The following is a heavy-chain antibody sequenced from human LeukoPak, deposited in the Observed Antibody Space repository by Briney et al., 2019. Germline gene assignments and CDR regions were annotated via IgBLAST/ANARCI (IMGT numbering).Heavy chain of an antibody. V-gene: IGHV4-34*01. J-gene: IGHJ3*02. CDR3: ARTDCVGECYSGGGAFDI. CDR1: GESFSSYY. D-gene: IGHD2-21*01. Sequence: SETLSHTCSVYGESFSSYYWSWIRQPPGKGLEWIGEINHSGSTNYNPSLKSRVTISVDTSKNQFSLKLISVTAADTAVYYCARTDCVGECYSGGGAFDIWGQGTMVTVSS. CDR2: INHSGST.